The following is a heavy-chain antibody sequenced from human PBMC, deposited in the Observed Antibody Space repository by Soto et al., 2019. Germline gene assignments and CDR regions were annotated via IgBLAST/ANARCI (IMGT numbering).Heavy chain of an antibody. CDR3: AIAYYDFLTGLNCFDP. Sequence: GASVKVSCKASGYTFTSYGISWVRQAPGQGLEWMGWISAYNGNTNYAQKLQGRVTMTTDTSTSTAYMELRSLRSDDTAVYYCAIAYYDFLTGLNCFDPWGQETRFTFS. CDR2: ISAYNGNT. D-gene: IGHD3-9*01. V-gene: IGHV1-18*01. J-gene: IGHJ5*02. CDR1: GYTFTSYG.